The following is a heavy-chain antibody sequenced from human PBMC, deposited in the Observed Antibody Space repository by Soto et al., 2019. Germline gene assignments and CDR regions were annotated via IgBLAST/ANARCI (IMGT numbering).Heavy chain of an antibody. Sequence: RASVKVSCKASGYTFTGHYIHWVRQAPEQGPEWMGEIGPESGATRYAQKFQGRVTMTLDMSITTVYMELNNLSPDDTAVYYCGRGRSGQIVVFYWGQGTPVTV. CDR1: GYTFTGHY. CDR2: IGPESGAT. V-gene: IGHV1-2*02. CDR3: GRGRSGQIVVFY. D-gene: IGHD1-26*01. J-gene: IGHJ4*02.